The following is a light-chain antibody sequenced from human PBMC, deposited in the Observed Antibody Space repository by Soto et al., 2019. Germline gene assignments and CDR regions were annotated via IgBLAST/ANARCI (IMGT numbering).Light chain of an antibody. CDR2: QDS. CDR3: QAWDSSPGVV. J-gene: IGLJ2*01. CDR1: KLGDKY. Sequence: SYELTQPPSVSVSPGQTASITCSGDKLGDKYACWYQQKPGQSPVLVIYQDSKRPSGIPERFSGSNSGNTATLTISGTQAMDEADYYCQAWDSSPGVVFGGGTQRPS. V-gene: IGLV3-1*01.